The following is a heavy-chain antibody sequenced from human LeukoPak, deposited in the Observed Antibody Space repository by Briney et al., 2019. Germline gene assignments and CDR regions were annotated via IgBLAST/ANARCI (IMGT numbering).Heavy chain of an antibody. CDR3: AKTSMVMSFDY. D-gene: IGHD5-18*01. CDR2: ISSTTSYI. Sequence: RGGSLRLSCTTSGFTFSSYAMHWGRQAPGKGLEWVSSISSTTSYIYYADSVKGRFTISRDNAKNSLYLQMNSLRAEDTAVYYCAKTSMVMSFDYWGQGNLGSVSS. V-gene: IGHV3-21*01. CDR1: GFTFSSYA. J-gene: IGHJ4*02.